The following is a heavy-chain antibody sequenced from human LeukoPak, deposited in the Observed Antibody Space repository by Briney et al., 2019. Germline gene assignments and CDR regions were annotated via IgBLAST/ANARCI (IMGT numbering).Heavy chain of an antibody. CDR3: ARDHSSSCQLFDY. D-gene: IGHD6-13*01. Sequence: GASVKVSCKASGYTFTGYYMHWVRQAPGQGLEWMGWINPNSGGTNYAQKFQGRVTMTRDTSISTAYMELRSLRSDDTAVYYCARDHSSSCQLFDYWGQGTLVTVSS. CDR2: INPNSGGT. J-gene: IGHJ4*02. V-gene: IGHV1-2*02. CDR1: GYTFTGYY.